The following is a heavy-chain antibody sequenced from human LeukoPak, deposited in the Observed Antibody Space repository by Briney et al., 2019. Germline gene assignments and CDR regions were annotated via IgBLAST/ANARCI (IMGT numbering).Heavy chain of an antibody. CDR3: ARWYGDYFDY. Sequence: GRSLRLSCAASGFTFSSYAMHWVRQAPGKGLEWVAVISYDGSNKYYVDSVKGRFTISRDNSKNTLYLQMNSLRAEDTAVYYCARWYGDYFDYWGQGTLVTVSS. CDR1: GFTFSSYA. CDR2: ISYDGSNK. V-gene: IGHV3-30-3*01. J-gene: IGHJ4*02. D-gene: IGHD4-17*01.